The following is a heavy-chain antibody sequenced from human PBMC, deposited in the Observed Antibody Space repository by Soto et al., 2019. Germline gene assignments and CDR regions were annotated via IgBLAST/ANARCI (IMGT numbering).Heavy chain of an antibody. CDR2: IKQDGSEK. CDR3: ARGPQGGLEWSLSTYYYYYYMDV. V-gene: IGHV3-7*01. D-gene: IGHD3-3*01. CDR1: GFTFSSYW. Sequence: GGSLRLSCAASGFTFSSYWMSWVRQAPGKGLEWVANIKQDGSEKYYVDSVKGRFTISRDNAKNSLYLQMNSLRAEDTAVYYCARGPQGGLEWSLSTYYYYYYMDVWGKGTTVTVSS. J-gene: IGHJ6*03.